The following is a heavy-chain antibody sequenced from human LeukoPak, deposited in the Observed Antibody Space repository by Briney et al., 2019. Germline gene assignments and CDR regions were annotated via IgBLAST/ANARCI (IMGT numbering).Heavy chain of an antibody. CDR1: GGTFSSYA. J-gene: IGHJ4*02. V-gene: IGHV1-69*13. Sequence: ASVKVSCKASGGTFSSYAISWVRQAPGQGLEWMGGIIPIFGTANYAQKFQGRVTITAGESTSTAYMELSSLLSEDTAVYYCERAETMIGGYFDYWGQGTLVTVSS. D-gene: IGHD3-22*01. CDR3: ERAETMIGGYFDY. CDR2: IIPIFGTA.